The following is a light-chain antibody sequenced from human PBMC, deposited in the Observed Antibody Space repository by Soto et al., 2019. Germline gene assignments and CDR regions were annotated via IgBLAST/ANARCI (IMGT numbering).Light chain of an antibody. J-gene: IGLJ1*01. CDR3: CSYAGSSTFEV. CDR2: DVS. V-gene: IGLV2-11*01. CDR1: SSDVGVYNY. Sequence: QSVLTQPRSVSGSPGQSVTISCTGTSSDVGVYNYVSWYQQYPGKAPKIMIYDVSKRPSGVSNRFSGSKSGNTASLTISGLQAEDEADYYCCSYAGSSTFEVFGTGTKVTVL.